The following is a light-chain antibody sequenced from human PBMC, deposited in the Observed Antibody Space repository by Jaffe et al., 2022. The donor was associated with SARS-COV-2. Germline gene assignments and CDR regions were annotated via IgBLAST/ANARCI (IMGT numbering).Light chain of an antibody. J-gene: IGKJ1*01. CDR3: QQYGGSPELT. CDR1: QSVSGNY. Sequence: ENVLTQSPGTLSLSPGERATLSCRASQSVSGNYLAWYQQKPGLAPRLLIYTASSRFTGVPERFSGSGSGTDFTLTISRLEPEDFAVYYCQQYGGSPELTFGQGTRVEIK. CDR2: TAS. V-gene: IGKV3-20*01.